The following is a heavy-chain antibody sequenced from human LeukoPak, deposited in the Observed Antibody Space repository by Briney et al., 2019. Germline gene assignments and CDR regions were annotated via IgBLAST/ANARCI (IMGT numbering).Heavy chain of an antibody. Sequence: GGSLRLSCAASGFTFSDYYMSWIRQAPGKGLEWVSYISSSGSTIYYADSVKGRFTISRDNAKNSLYLQMNNLRAEDTAVYYCARDQDSSSWYGPDGYYGMDVWGQGTTVTVSS. CDR3: ARDQDSSSWYGPDGYYGMDV. D-gene: IGHD6-13*01. V-gene: IGHV3-11*01. CDR2: ISSSGSTI. CDR1: GFTFSDYY. J-gene: IGHJ6*02.